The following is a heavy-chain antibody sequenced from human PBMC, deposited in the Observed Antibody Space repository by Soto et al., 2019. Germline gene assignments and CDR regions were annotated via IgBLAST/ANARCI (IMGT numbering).Heavy chain of an antibody. V-gene: IGHV3-66*01. Sequence: PGGSLRLSCAASGFTVSSNYMSWVRPAPGKGLERVSVIYSGGSTYYADSVKGRFTISRDNSKNTLYLQMNSLRAEDTAIYYCARGRDYGCVDYWGQGTLVTVSS. CDR3: ARGRDYGCVDY. CDR1: GFTVSSNY. CDR2: IYSGGST. J-gene: IGHJ4*02. D-gene: IGHD4-17*01.